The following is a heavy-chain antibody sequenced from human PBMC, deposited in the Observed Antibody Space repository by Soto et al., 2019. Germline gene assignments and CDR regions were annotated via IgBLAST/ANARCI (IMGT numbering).Heavy chain of an antibody. CDR3: ARGLILWFGELSRRGGYYYYMDV. J-gene: IGHJ6*03. D-gene: IGHD3-10*01. Sequence: QVQLQQWGAVLLKPSETLSLTCAVYGGSFSGYQWTWIRQTPGKGLEWIGEINDSGNINYNPSLKGRVTILLDTPKKQISLRLSSVTAADSAVYYCARGLILWFGELSRRGGYYYYMDVWGKGTTVTVSS. V-gene: IGHV4-34*01. CDR1: GGSFSGYQ. CDR2: INDSGNI.